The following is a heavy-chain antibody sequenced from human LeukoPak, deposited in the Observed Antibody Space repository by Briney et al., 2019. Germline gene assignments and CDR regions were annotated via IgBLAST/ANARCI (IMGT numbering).Heavy chain of an antibody. CDR3: ARHRYFYFDL. D-gene: IGHD1-1*01. V-gene: IGHV3-7*01. Sequence: GGSLRVSCAASGFTFSLHYMGWVRQTPGKGLEWVANIKEDGSDKFYVDSVKGRFTISKDNAKNSVYLQMNGLRAEDTAVYYCARHRYFYFDLWGQGTLVTVSS. CDR1: GFTFSLHY. CDR2: IKEDGSDK. J-gene: IGHJ4*02.